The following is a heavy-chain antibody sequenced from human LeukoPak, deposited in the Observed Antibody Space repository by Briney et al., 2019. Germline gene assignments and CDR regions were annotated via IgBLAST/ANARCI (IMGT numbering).Heavy chain of an antibody. J-gene: IGHJ4*02. CDR1: GFSFRNYW. D-gene: IGHD5-18*01. V-gene: IGHV3-7*01. CDR2: IKGDGSLK. CDR3: ASFDTTVITADY. Sequence: PGGSMRRSCVASGFSFRNYWMSWVRQAPGKGLEWVANIKGDGSLKHYLRSVKGRFTISRDNAKNSLFLQMNSLRAEDTAVYYCASFDTTVITADYWGQGTLVTVSS.